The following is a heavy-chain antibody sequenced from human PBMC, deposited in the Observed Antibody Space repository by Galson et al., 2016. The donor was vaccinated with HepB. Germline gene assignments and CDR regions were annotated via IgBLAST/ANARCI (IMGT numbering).Heavy chain of an antibody. Sequence: SLRLSCAASGFTFSDYSMYWVRQAPGKGLEWVAIIWYDGSDKFYAGSVKGRFTIYRDNSKNTMFPQMNNLRAEDTAVYYCARDNRLLTPLWYFDLWGRGTPVTVSS. D-gene: IGHD2-21*02. CDR1: GFTFSDYS. J-gene: IGHJ2*01. CDR3: ARDNRLLTPLWYFDL. CDR2: IWYDGSDK. V-gene: IGHV3-33*01.